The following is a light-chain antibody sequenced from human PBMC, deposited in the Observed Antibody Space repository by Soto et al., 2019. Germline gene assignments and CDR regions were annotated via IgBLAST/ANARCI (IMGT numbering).Light chain of an antibody. CDR3: QQFSSYPLT. CDR2: DAS. Sequence: EFGLTQSACTLSLSPGERATLSCRASQTVRNNYLAWYQQKPGQAPRLLIYDASSRATGIPDRFSGGGSGTDFTLTISRLEPEDFAVYYCQQFSSYPLTFGGRTKVDIK. J-gene: IGKJ4*01. CDR1: QTVRNNY. V-gene: IGKV3-20*01.